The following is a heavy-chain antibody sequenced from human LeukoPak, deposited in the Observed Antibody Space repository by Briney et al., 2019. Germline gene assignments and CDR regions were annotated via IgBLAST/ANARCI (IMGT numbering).Heavy chain of an antibody. Sequence: GGSLRLSCAASGFTVSISYMSWVRQAPGKGLEWVSVIYSGGSTYYADSVKGRFTISRDNAKNSLYLQMNSLRAEDTAVYYCARVPADYWGQGTLVTVSS. J-gene: IGHJ4*02. CDR3: ARVPADY. CDR1: GFTVSISY. V-gene: IGHV3-53*01. CDR2: IYSGGST.